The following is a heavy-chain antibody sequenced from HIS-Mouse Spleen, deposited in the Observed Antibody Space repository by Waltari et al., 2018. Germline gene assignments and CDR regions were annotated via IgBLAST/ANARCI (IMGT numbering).Heavy chain of an antibody. CDR3: AREIPYSSSWYDWYFDL. J-gene: IGHJ2*01. CDR1: GGSISSSSYY. CDR2: IYYSGRT. D-gene: IGHD6-13*01. V-gene: IGHV4-39*07. Sequence: QLQLQESGPGLVKPSETLSLTCTVSGGSISSSSYYWGWIRQPPGKGLEWIGGIYYSGRTYYNPSLKSRVTISVDTSKNQFSLKLSSVTAADTAVCYCAREIPYSSSWYDWYFDLWGRGTLVTVSS.